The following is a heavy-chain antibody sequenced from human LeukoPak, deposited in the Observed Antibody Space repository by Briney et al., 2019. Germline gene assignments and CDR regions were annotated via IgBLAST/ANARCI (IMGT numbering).Heavy chain of an antibody. J-gene: IGHJ3*02. V-gene: IGHV1-8*03. Sequence: ASVKVSCKASGYTFTSYDINWVRQATGQGLEWMGWMNPNSGNTGYAQKFQGGVTITRNTSISTAYMELSSLRSEDTAVYYCAREGTSDAFDIWGQGTMVTVSS. CDR1: GYTFTSYD. D-gene: IGHD3-10*01. CDR3: AREGTSDAFDI. CDR2: MNPNSGNT.